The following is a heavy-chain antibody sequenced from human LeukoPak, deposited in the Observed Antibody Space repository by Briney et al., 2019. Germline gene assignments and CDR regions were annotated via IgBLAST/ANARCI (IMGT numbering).Heavy chain of an antibody. J-gene: IGHJ4*02. V-gene: IGHV3-48*02. CDR3: AREGYYYGSGSYYPFDY. D-gene: IGHD3-10*01. Sequence: GGSLRLSCAASGFTFSPYIVTWVRQAPGKGLEWLSYISSSSSTIYYADSVKGRFTISRDNAENSLYLQMNSLRDDDTAVYYCAREGYYYGSGSYYPFDYWGQGTLVTVSS. CDR2: ISSSSSTI. CDR1: GFTFSPYI.